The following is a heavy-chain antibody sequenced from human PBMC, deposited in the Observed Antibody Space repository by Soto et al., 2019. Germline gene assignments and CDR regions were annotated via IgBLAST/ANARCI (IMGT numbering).Heavy chain of an antibody. CDR2: IYHSGIT. CDR1: GGSISTNDW. Sequence: QVQLQESGPGLVKPSGTLSLTCTVSGGSISTNDWWSWVRQPPGKGLEWIGEIYHSGITNYNPSLKSRVTMSVDKSKNQFSLMLTSVTAADTAMYYCARDAAMPGEIDRFDYWGQGTLVTVSS. J-gene: IGHJ4*02. V-gene: IGHV4-4*02. CDR3: ARDAAMPGEIDRFDY. D-gene: IGHD2-2*01.